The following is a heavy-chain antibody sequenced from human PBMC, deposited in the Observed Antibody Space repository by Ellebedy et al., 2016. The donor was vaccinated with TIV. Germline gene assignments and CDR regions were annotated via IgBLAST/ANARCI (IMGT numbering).Heavy chain of an antibody. CDR2: ISDSSTYI. D-gene: IGHD3-9*01. CDR1: GFTFSSYA. CDR3: TRFNFGLLRFFDWFDY. Sequence: GGSLRLXXAASGFTFSSYAMNWVRQAPGKGLEWVSSISDSSTYIHYADSMRGRFTISRDNTKYSLYLQMNSVKTEDTAVYYCTRFNFGLLRFFDWFDYWGQGALVIVSS. J-gene: IGHJ4*02. V-gene: IGHV3-21*03.